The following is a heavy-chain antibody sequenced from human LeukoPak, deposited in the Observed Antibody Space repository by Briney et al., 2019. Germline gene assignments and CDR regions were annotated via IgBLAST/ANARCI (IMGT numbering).Heavy chain of an antibody. CDR3: TTSEYSYGADAFDI. V-gene: IGHV4-4*07. D-gene: IGHD5-18*01. Sequence: SETLSLTCTFSGGSISSYYWSWIRQPAGKGLEWVGRTHTSGSTNYNPSLKSRVTMSVDTSKNQFSLKLSSVTAADTAAYYCTTSEYSYGADAFDIWGQGTMVTVSS. CDR1: GGSISSYY. CDR2: THTSGST. J-gene: IGHJ3*02.